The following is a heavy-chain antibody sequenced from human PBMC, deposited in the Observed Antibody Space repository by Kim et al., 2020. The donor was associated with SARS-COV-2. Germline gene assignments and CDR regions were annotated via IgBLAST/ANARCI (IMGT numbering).Heavy chain of an antibody. CDR3: VKILNYYSSSNSDF. D-gene: IGHD6-13*01. Sequence: GSLRLSCAASGFSFNSYAMSWVRQAPGKGLEWFSAISGSGGRTDYADSVKGRFTISRDNSKNTLYLQMNSLRAEDTALYYCVKILNYYSSSNSDFWGQGTLVTVSS. J-gene: IGHJ4*02. CDR1: GFSFNSYA. CDR2: ISGSGGRT. V-gene: IGHV3-23*01.